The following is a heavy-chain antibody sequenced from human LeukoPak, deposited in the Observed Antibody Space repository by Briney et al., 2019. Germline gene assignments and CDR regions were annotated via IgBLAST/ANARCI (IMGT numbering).Heavy chain of an antibody. CDR3: ARVRDSSGYTYYFDY. D-gene: IGHD3-22*01. Sequence: SETLSLTCTVSDGSISSYYWSWIRQPAGKGLEGIGRIYTSGSTNYNPSLKSRVTMSVDTSKNQFSLKLSSVTAADTAVYYCARVRDSSGYTYYFDYWGQGTLVTVSS. CDR2: IYTSGST. J-gene: IGHJ4*02. V-gene: IGHV4-4*07. CDR1: DGSISSYY.